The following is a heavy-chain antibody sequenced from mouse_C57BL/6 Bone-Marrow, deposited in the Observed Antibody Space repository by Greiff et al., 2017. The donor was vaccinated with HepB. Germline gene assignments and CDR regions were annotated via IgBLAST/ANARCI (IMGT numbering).Heavy chain of an antibody. V-gene: IGHV1-42*01. Sequence: VQLQQSGPELVKPGASVKISCKASGYSFTGYYMNWVKQSPEKSLEWIGEINPSTGGTTYNQKFKAKATLTVDKSSSTAYMQLKSLTSEDSAVYYCARFATPYFDYWGQGTTLTVSS. CDR3: ARFATPYFDY. CDR2: INPSTGGT. D-gene: IGHD1-1*01. CDR1: GYSFTGYY. J-gene: IGHJ2*01.